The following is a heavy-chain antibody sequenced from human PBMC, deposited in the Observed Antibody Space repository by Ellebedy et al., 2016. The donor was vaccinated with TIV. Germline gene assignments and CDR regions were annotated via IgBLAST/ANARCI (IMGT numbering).Heavy chain of an antibody. CDR1: GFTFSSYA. D-gene: IGHD6-19*01. J-gene: IGHJ4*02. CDR3: ARDRLMVYSSGDLDY. V-gene: IGHV3-23*05. CDR2: INSSGTRT. Sequence: GESLKISXAASGFTFSSYAMSWVRQTPGKGLEWVSTINSSGTRTEYADSVKGRFTISRDNSKNTLYLQMNSLKPEDTAVYYCARDRLMVYSSGDLDYWGQGTLVTVSS.